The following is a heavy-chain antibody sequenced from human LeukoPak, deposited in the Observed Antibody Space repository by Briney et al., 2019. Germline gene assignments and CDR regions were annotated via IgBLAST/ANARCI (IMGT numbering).Heavy chain of an antibody. J-gene: IGHJ4*02. CDR3: ARVPIPYYDSSGSFDY. CDR2: INPSGGST. CDR1: GYTFTSYY. Sequence: ASVKVSCKASGYTFTSYYMHWVRQAPGQGLEWMGIINPSGGSTSYAQKFQGRVTMTRDMFTSTVYMELSSLRSEDTAVYYCARVPIPYYDSSGSFDYWGQGTLVTVSS. D-gene: IGHD3-22*01. V-gene: IGHV1-46*01.